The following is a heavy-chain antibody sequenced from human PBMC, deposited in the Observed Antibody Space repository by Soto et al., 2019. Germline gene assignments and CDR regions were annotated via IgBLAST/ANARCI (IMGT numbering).Heavy chain of an antibody. CDR3: ARGSRHYYDSSGYFDY. D-gene: IGHD3-22*01. Sequence: GGSLRLSCAASGFTFDDYAMHWVRQAPGKGLEWVAVIWYDGSNKYYADSVKGRFTISRDNSKNTLYLQMNSLRAEDTAVYYCARGSRHYYDSSGYFDYWGQGTLVTVSS. J-gene: IGHJ4*02. CDR1: GFTFDDYA. V-gene: IGHV3-33*08. CDR2: IWYDGSNK.